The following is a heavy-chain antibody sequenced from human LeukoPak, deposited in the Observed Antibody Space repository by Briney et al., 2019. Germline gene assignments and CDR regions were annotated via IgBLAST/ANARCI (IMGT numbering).Heavy chain of an antibody. J-gene: IGHJ6*03. CDR2: IWSDGSKN. CDR1: GFSLRRYC. CDR3: AKASGSWDYMDV. Sequence: PGGSLRLSCAASGFSLRRYCMHWVRQPPGKGLEWVAFIWSDGSKNFYAEFVKCRFTTSRDNSKNTLYLQMNSLRAEDTAVYYCAKASGSWDYMDVWGTGNTVTVSS. V-gene: IGHV3-30*02. D-gene: IGHD6-13*01.